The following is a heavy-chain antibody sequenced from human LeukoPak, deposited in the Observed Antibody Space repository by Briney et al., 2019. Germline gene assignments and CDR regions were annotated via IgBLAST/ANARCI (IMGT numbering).Heavy chain of an antibody. CDR1: GFTFSSYW. CDR2: IKQDGSEK. J-gene: IGHJ5*02. Sequence: PGGSLRLSCAASGFTFSSYWITWVRQAPGKGLEWVANIKQDGSEKYYVDSVKGRFTISRDNAKNSLYLQMNSLRAEDTALYYCAREDNPLWFDPWGQGTLVIVSS. V-gene: IGHV3-7*01. D-gene: IGHD5-24*01. CDR3: AREDNPLWFDP.